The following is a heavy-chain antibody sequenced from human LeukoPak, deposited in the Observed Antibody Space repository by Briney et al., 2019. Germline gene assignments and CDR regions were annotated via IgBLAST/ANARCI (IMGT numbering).Heavy chain of an antibody. J-gene: IGHJ5*02. CDR2: IYYSGST. CDR3: ARDSVTIFAFDR. Sequence: SETLSLTCTVSGGSISSYYWSWIRQPPGKGLAWIGYIYYSGSTNYNPSLKSRVTISVDTSKNQFSLKLSSVTAADTAVYYCARDSVTIFAFDRWGQGTLVTVSS. CDR1: GGSISSYY. V-gene: IGHV4-59*01. D-gene: IGHD3-3*01.